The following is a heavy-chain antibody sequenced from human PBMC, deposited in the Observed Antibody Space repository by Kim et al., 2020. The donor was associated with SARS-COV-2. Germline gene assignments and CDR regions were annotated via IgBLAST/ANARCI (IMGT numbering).Heavy chain of an antibody. CDR1: GGSFSGYY. D-gene: IGHD3-9*01. CDR3: ARGAIMTRLRYFDWLKGRPDAFDI. J-gene: IGHJ3*02. CDR2: INHSGST. V-gene: IGHV4-34*01. Sequence: SETLSLTCAVYGGSFSGYYWSWIRQPPGKGLEWIGEINHSGSTNYNPSLKSRVTISVDTSKNQFSLKLSSVTAADTAVYYCARGAIMTRLRYFDWLKGRPDAFDIWGQGTMVTVSS.